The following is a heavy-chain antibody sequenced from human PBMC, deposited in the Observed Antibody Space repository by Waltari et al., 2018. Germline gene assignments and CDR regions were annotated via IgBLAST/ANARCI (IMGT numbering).Heavy chain of an antibody. V-gene: IGHV4-38-2*01. J-gene: IGHJ4*02. Sequence: QVQLQESGPGLVKPSETLSLTCAVSGYSISSGYYWGWIRQPPGTGLEWIGSIYHSGSTYYNPSLKSRVTISVDTSKNQFSLKLSSVTAADTAVYYCARHGYSSSWGSWGSFGYFDYWGQGTLVTVSS. CDR2: IYHSGST. D-gene: IGHD6-13*01. CDR3: ARHGYSSSWGSWGSFGYFDY. CDR1: GYSISSGYY.